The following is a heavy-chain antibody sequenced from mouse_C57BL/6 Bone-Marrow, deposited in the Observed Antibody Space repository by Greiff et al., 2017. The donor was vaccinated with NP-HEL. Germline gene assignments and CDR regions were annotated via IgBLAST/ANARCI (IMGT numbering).Heavy chain of an antibody. V-gene: IGHV1-9*01. D-gene: IGHD2-2*01. CDR3: ARRNYGYDDYAMDY. Sequence: VQLQQSGAELMKPGASVKLSCKATGYTFTGYWIEWVKQRPGHGLEWIGEILPGSGSTNYIEKFKGKATFTADTSSNTAYMQLSSLTTEDSAIYYCARRNYGYDDYAMDYWGQGTSVTVSS. CDR1: GYTFTGYW. CDR2: ILPGSGST. J-gene: IGHJ4*01.